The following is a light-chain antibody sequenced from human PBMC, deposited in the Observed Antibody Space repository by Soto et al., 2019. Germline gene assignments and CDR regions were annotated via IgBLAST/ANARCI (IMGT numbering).Light chain of an antibody. V-gene: IGLV1-51*01. Sequence: QSVLTQPPSVSAAPGQKVTISCSGSSSNIGDNYVAWYQQFPGTAPKLLIYANNKRPSGITDRFSGSTSGTSATLGITGLQTGDEADYYCGTWDTSLSAGVFGGGTKLTVL. CDR3: GTWDTSLSAGV. CDR1: SSNIGDNY. CDR2: ANN. J-gene: IGLJ2*01.